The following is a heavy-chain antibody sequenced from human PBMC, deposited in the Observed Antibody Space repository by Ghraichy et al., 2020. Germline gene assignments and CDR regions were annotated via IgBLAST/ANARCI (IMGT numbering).Heavy chain of an antibody. CDR1: GFSFSSYE. CDR3: AREGSLDYFDY. CDR2: ISSSAGSI. Sequence: GSLRLSCVASGFSFSSYEMNWVRQAPGKGLEWVSYISSSAGSIYYADPVKGRFTISRDNAKNSMYLQMNSLRAEDTAVYYCAREGSLDYFDYWGQGTLVTVSS. V-gene: IGHV3-48*03. J-gene: IGHJ4*01.